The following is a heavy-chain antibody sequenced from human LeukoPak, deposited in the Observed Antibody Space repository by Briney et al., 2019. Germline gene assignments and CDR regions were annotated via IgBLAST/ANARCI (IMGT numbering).Heavy chain of an antibody. V-gene: IGHV1-8*03. Sequence: ASVKVSCKASGYTFTSYDINWVRQATGQGLEWMGWMNPNSGNTGYAQKFQGRVTITRNTSISTAYMELSSLTSEDTAVYYCARAGVIAVADYYYYYYMDVWGKGTTVTVSS. CDR3: ARAGVIAVADYYYYYYMDV. CDR1: GYTFTSYD. CDR2: MNPNSGNT. J-gene: IGHJ6*03. D-gene: IGHD6-19*01.